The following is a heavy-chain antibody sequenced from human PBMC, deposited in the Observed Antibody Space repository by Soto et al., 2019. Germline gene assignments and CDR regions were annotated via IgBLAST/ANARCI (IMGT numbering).Heavy chain of an antibody. V-gene: IGHV3-23*01. CDR1: GFTFSNYV. CDR2: INSNGRSA. D-gene: IGHD3-16*01. Sequence: EVHLLESGGGLVQPGGSLRLSCAASGFTFSNYVISWVRQAPGRGLEWVSSINSNGRSADYADSVKGRFTISRDNSRSTLHLKMNSRRDEDTAIYYCAKDVLGGTRGCFDPWGRGPRVTVSS. CDR3: AKDVLGGTRGCFDP. J-gene: IGHJ5*02.